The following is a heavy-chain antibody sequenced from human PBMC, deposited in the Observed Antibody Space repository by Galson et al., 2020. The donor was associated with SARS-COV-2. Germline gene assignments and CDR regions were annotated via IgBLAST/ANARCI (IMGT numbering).Heavy chain of an antibody. CDR3: ARASMVRGPKGVGV. Sequence: ASETLSLTCTVSGGSISSGGYYWSWIRQHPGKGLEWIGYIYYSGSTYYNPSLKSRVTISVDTSKNQFSLKLSSVTAPDTAVYYCARASMVRGPKGVGVWGQGTTVTVSS. CDR1: GGSISSGGYY. J-gene: IGHJ6*02. V-gene: IGHV4-31*03. CDR2: IYYSGST. D-gene: IGHD3-10*01.